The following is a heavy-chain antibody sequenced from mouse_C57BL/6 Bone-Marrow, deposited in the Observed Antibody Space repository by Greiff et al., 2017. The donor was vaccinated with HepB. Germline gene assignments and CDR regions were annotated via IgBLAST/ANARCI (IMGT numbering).Heavy chain of an antibody. CDR3: TREGGYDYDDGAYYAMDY. D-gene: IGHD2-4*01. V-gene: IGHV1-15*01. CDR1: GYTFTDYE. Sequence: VKLQESGAELVRPGASVTLSCKASGYTFTDYEMHWVKQTPVHGLEWIGAIDPETGGTAYNQKFKGKAILTADKSSSTAYMELRSLTSEDSAVYYCTREGGYDYDDGAYYAMDYWGQGTSVTVSS. CDR2: IDPETGGT. J-gene: IGHJ4*01.